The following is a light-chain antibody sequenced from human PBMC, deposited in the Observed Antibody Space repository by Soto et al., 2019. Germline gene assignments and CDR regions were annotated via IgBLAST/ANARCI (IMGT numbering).Light chain of an antibody. CDR1: QGLTSNF. J-gene: IGKJ1*01. Sequence: EIVLTQSPGTLSLSPGERATLSCRASQGLTSNFLAWYQQKPGQAPSLLTYGASNRATGVPDRFSGGGSGTDFTLTVSRLEPEDFAVYFCQQYVTAPRTFGQGTKVDIK. CDR2: GAS. V-gene: IGKV3-20*01. CDR3: QQYVTAPRT.